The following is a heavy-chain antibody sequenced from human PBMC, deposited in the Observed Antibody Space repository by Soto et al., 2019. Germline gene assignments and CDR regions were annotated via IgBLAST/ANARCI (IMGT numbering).Heavy chain of an antibody. CDR1: GFTLSGYW. CDR3: ARDEGWAHPFDF. D-gene: IGHD1-26*01. CDR2: INSDGSSI. V-gene: IGHV3-74*01. Sequence: EVQLVESGGGLIQPGGSLRPSCAASGFTLSGYWMHWVRQAPGKGLVWVSRINSDGSSISYAGSVKGRFIISRDNAKNTLYLEMNSLRTEDTAVYYCARDEGWAHPFDFWGQGTLVTVSS. J-gene: IGHJ4*02.